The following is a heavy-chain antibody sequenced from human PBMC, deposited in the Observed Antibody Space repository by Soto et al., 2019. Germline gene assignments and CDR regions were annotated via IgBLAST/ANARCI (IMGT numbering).Heavy chain of an antibody. V-gene: IGHV4-4*08. D-gene: IGHD6-19*01. CDR2: IYDTGST. J-gene: IGHJ5*02. CDR3: ARGDIAVAGTGYNWFDP. Sequence: TSETLSLTCTVSGDSISSNYWSWIRQPPGKGLEWIGYIYDTGSTNYNPSLKSRVTISVDTSKNQFSLKLNSVTAADTAVYYCARGDIAVAGTGYNWFDPWGQGTLVTVSS. CDR1: GDSISSNY.